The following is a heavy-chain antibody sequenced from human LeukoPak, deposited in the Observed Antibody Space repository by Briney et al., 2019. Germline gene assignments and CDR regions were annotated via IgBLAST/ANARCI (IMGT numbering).Heavy chain of an antibody. J-gene: IGHJ3*02. Sequence: VASVKVSCKASGGTFSSYAISWVRQAPGQGLEWMGGIIPIFGTANYAQKFQGRVTMTRDTSTSTVYMELSSLRSEDTAVYYCARAAGDYGSGNDGAFDIWGQGTMVTVSS. V-gene: IGHV1-69*05. CDR1: GGTFSSYA. CDR2: IIPIFGTA. CDR3: ARAAGDYGSGNDGAFDI. D-gene: IGHD3-10*01.